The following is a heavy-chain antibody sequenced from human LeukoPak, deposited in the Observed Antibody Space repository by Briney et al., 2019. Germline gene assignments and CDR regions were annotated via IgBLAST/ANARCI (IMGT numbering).Heavy chain of an antibody. CDR3: ARDSLGSGRAGPLDC. V-gene: IGHV3-23*01. J-gene: IGHJ4*02. CDR2: ISGSGGST. D-gene: IGHD3-3*01. Sequence: GGSLRLSCAASGFTFSSYAMSWVRQAPGKGLEWVSAISGSGGSTYYADSVKGRFTISRDNSKNTLYLQMNSLRADDTAIYYCARDSLGSGRAGPLDCWGQGTLVTVSA. CDR1: GFTFSSYA.